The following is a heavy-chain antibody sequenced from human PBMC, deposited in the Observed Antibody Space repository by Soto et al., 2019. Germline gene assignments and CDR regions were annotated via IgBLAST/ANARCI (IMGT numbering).Heavy chain of an antibody. J-gene: IGHJ5*02. CDR2: IIPIFGTA. Sequence: QVQLVQSGAEVKKPGSSVKVSCKASGGTFSSYAISWVRQAPGQGLEWMGGIIPIFGTANYAQKCQGRVTITADESTSTAYMELSSLRSEDTAVYYCARDQDYYGSGRPPAWFDPWGQGTLVTVSS. CDR3: ARDQDYYGSGRPPAWFDP. D-gene: IGHD3-10*01. V-gene: IGHV1-69*01. CDR1: GGTFSSYA.